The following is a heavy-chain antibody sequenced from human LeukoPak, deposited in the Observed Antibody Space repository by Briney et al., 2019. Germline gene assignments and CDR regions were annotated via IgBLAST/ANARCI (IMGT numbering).Heavy chain of an antibody. J-gene: IGHJ4*02. CDR3: ASEYCSSTSCSSTFDY. CDR2: IGGSSSTV. CDR1: GFTFSSYS. D-gene: IGHD2-2*01. Sequence: GGSLRLSCAASGFTFSSYSMNWVRQAPGKGLEWVSYIGGSSSTVYYADSVKGRFTISRDNAKNSLYLQMNSLRAEDTAVYYCASEYCSSTSCSSTFDYWGQGTLVTVSS. V-gene: IGHV3-48*01.